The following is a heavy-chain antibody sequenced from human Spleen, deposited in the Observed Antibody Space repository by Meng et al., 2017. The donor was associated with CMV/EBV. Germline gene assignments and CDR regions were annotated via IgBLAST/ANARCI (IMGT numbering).Heavy chain of an antibody. J-gene: IGHJ5*02. Sequence: SETLSLTCAISGDSVSSNSAAWNWIRQSPSRGLEWLGRTYYRSKWYNDYAVSVKSRITINPDTSKNQFSLQLNSVTPEDTAVYYCARDWVAGYYDSSGYRWRRMDAWGQGTLVTVSS. CDR1: GDSVSSNSAA. CDR3: ARDWVAGYYDSSGYRWRRMDA. V-gene: IGHV6-1*01. CDR2: TYYRSKWYN. D-gene: IGHD3-22*01.